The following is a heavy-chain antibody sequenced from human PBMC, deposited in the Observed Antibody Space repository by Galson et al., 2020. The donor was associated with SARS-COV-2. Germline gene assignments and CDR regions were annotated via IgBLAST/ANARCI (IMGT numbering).Heavy chain of an antibody. J-gene: IGHJ4*02. V-gene: IGHV4-39*05. D-gene: IGHD2-8*01. CDR1: GGSISSSSYY. CDR3: AWRYGVFHLIDCFDY. Sequence: SQTPSLTCSVSGGSISSSSYYWGWIRHPPGKGLEWIGSIYYSGTTYYNQSLKRRVTISVDTSKSQFSLKLSSVTAADTAVYYCAWRYGVFHLIDCFDYWGQGTLVTVSS. CDR2: IYYSGTT.